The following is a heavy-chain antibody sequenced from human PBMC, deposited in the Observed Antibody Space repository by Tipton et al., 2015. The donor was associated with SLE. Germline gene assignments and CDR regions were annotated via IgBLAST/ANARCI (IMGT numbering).Heavy chain of an antibody. CDR1: GYSIGSGFY. CDR2: VFHSGTT. J-gene: IGHJ4*02. V-gene: IGHV4-38-2*02. D-gene: IGHD3/OR15-3a*01. Sequence: TLSLTCTVSGYSIGSGFYWGWIRQPPGKGLEWIATVFHSGTTYYSPSLRSRLSVSIDTSKNQFSLRLSSVTAADTAVYYCARDMRDVWTGYHYFDYWGQGTLVTVSS. CDR3: ARDMRDVWTGYHYFDY.